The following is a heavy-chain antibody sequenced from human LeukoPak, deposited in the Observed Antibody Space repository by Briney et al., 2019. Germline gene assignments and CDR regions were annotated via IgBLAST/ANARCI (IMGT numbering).Heavy chain of an antibody. V-gene: IGHV1-69*05. CDR3: ARGGISWLNNYYYMDV. CDR1: GGTFSSYA. CDR2: IIPIFGTA. D-gene: IGHD6-13*01. J-gene: IGHJ6*03. Sequence: SVKVSCKASGGTFSSYAISWVRQAPGQGLEWMGGIIPIFGTANYAQKFQGRVTITTDESTSTAYMELSSLRSEDTAVYYCARGGISWLNNYYYMDVWGKGTTVTVSS.